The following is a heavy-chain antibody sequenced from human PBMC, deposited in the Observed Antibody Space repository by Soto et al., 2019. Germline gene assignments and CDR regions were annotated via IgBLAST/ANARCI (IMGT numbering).Heavy chain of an antibody. CDR2: FRASGDGGTT. CDR3: AKKVNSGRRRPYFAY. J-gene: IGHJ4*02. V-gene: IGHV3-23*01. D-gene: IGHD1-1*01. CDR1: GFTCSSYS. Sequence: AIILSCAASGFTCSSYSMSGVRQAPGKGLDWVSGFRASGDGGTTYYADSGKGRFTISRENSKNMLFLQMNSLRAEDTAIYYCAKKVNSGRRRPYFAYWGQGTL.